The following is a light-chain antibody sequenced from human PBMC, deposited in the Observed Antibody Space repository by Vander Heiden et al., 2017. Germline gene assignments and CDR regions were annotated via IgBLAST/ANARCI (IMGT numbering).Light chain of an antibody. CDR1: QDISNY. CDR3: QQNNNLPYT. V-gene: IGKV1-33*01. J-gene: IGKJ2*01. Sequence: IKMTQSPSSLSASVGDRVTITCQASQDISNYLNWYQQKLGKAPKLLIYDASNLQSGVPSRFSGSGSGTDFTFTISSLQPEDIATYYCQQNNNLPYTFGQGTKLEI. CDR2: DAS.